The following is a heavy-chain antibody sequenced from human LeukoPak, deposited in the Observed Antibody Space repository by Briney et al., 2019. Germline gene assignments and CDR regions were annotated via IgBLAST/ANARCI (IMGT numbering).Heavy chain of an antibody. J-gene: IGHJ6*03. CDR1: GGTFSSYA. D-gene: IGHD6-13*01. CDR3: ARVVGLTGYSSSWYSGYYYYMDV. V-gene: IGHV1-69*06. CDR2: IIPIFGTA. Sequence: SGKVSCKASGGTFSSYAISWVRQAPGQGLEWMGGIIPIFGTANYAQKFQDRVTITADKSTSTAYMELSSLRSEDTAVYYCARVVGLTGYSSSWYSGYYYYMDVWGKGTTVTVSS.